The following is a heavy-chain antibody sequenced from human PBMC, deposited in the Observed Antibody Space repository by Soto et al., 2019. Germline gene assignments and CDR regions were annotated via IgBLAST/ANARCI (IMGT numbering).Heavy chain of an antibody. Sequence: XETLSLTCTVAGCSISSYYWSWIRQPPGKGLEWIGYIYYSGSTNYNPSLKSRVTISVDTSKNQFSLKLSSVTAADTAVYYCARHYYDSSGYYNFDYWGQGPLVTVSS. CDR3: ARHYYDSSGYYNFDY. V-gene: IGHV4-59*01. CDR1: GCSISSYY. J-gene: IGHJ4*02. CDR2: IYYSGST. D-gene: IGHD3-22*01.